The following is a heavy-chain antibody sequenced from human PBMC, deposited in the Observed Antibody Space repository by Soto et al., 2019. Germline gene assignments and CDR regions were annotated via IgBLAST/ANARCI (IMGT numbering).Heavy chain of an antibody. CDR2: IAYDGSNK. J-gene: IGHJ4*02. D-gene: IGHD4-4*01. CDR3: ASEDYSALYFDY. V-gene: IGHV3-30*09. Sequence: GGSLRLSCSASGFTFGHYAMHWVRQAPGKGLEWVAVIAYDGSNKHYADSVKGRFAVSRDNSRNTLYLQMNSLRDDDTAVYYCASEDYSALYFDYWGQGTLVTVSS. CDR1: GFTFGHYA.